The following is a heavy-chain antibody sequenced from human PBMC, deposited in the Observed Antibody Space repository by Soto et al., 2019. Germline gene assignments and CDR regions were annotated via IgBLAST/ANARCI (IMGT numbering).Heavy chain of an antibody. CDR3: TTDLRYYDSSVRVYFDY. D-gene: IGHD3-22*01. V-gene: IGHV3-15*01. Sequence: PGGSLRLSCAASGFTFSNAWMSWVRQAPGKGLEWVGRIKSKTDGGTTDYAAPVKGRFTISRDDSKNTLYLQMNSLKTEDTAVYYCTTDLRYYDSSVRVYFDYWGQGTLVTVSS. J-gene: IGHJ4*02. CDR2: IKSKTDGGTT. CDR1: GFTFSNAW.